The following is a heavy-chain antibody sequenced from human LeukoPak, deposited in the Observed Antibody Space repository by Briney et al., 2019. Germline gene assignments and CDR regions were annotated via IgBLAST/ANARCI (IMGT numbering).Heavy chain of an antibody. J-gene: IGHJ5*02. Sequence: SGTLSLTCAVSGGSISSSNWWSWVRQPPGKGLEWIGEIYHSGSTNYNPSLKSRVTISVDTSKNQFSLKLTSVTAADTAVYYCARLVPPGWFDPWGQGTLVTVSS. CDR1: GGSISSSNW. CDR2: IYHSGST. V-gene: IGHV4-4*02. CDR3: ARLVPPGWFDP.